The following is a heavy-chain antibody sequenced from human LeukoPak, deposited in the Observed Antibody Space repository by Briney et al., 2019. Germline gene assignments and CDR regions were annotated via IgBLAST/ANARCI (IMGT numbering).Heavy chain of an antibody. CDR2: IYYSGST. Sequence: SETLSLTCTVSGGSISNYYWSWIRQPPGKGLEWIGYIYYSGSTNSNPSLKSRVTISIDTSKNQFSLKLSSVTAADTAVYYCARGSLGDYGNWFDLWGQGTLVTVSS. CDR3: ARGSLGDYGNWFDL. CDR1: GGSISNYY. D-gene: IGHD4-17*01. J-gene: IGHJ5*02. V-gene: IGHV4-59*01.